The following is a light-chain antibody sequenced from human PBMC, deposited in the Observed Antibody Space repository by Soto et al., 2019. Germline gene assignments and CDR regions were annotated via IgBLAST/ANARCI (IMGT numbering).Light chain of an antibody. CDR3: QQYNNWPPWT. CDR2: GAS. Sequence: EIVMTQSPATLSVSPGERATLSCRASQSVSSNLAWYQQKPGQAPRLLIYGASTRATGIPARFSGSGYGTEFTLTISSLQSEDFAVYYCQQYNNWPPWTLGQGTKVDIK. J-gene: IGKJ1*01. CDR1: QSVSSN. V-gene: IGKV3-15*01.